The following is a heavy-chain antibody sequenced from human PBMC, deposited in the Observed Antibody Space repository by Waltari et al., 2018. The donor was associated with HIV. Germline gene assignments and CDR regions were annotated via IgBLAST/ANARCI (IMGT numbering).Heavy chain of an antibody. CDR1: GGAFSSYT. V-gene: IGHV1-69*02. D-gene: IGHD2-8*01. Sequence: QVQLVQSGAEVKKPGPSVKVSCKASGGAFSSYTSSWVRQAPGQGLEWMGRIIPILGIANYAQKFQGRVTITADKSTSTAYMELSSLRSEDTAVYYCARTKKEGLDYWGQGTLVTVSS. J-gene: IGHJ4*02. CDR3: ARTKKEGLDY. CDR2: IIPILGIA.